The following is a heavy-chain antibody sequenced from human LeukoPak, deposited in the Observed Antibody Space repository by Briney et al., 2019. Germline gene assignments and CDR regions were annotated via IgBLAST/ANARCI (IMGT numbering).Heavy chain of an antibody. D-gene: IGHD1-1*01. J-gene: IGHJ4*02. Sequence: PGGSLRLSCAASGFTFSSYSMNWVRQAPGKGLEWIGEINHSGNTNYNPSLKSRVTISVDTSKNQFSLKLSSVTAADTAVYYCARGDWIDWGQGTPVTVSS. CDR1: GFTFSSYS. CDR2: INHSGNT. CDR3: ARGDWID. V-gene: IGHV4-34*01.